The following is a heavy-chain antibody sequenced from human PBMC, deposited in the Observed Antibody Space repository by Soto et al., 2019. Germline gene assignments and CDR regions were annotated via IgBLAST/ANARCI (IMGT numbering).Heavy chain of an antibody. J-gene: IGHJ4*02. CDR1: GFTFSSYG. CDR2: IWYDGSNK. D-gene: IGHD6-19*01. V-gene: IGHV3-33*01. CDR3: ARDSASGGGQWLPMGVDY. Sequence: GGSLRLSCAASGFTFSSYGMHWVRQAPGKGLEWVAVIWYDGSNKYYADSVKGRFTISRDNSKNTLYLQMNSLRAEDTAVYYCARDSASGGGQWLPMGVDYWGQGTLVTVSS.